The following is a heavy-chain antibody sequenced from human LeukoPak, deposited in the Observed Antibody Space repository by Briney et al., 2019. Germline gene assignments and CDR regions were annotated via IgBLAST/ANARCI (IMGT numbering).Heavy chain of an antibody. CDR3: ARRLSGYDFDAFDI. D-gene: IGHD5-12*01. CDR1: GYTFTSYD. V-gene: IGHV1-8*01. J-gene: IGHJ3*02. CDR2: MNPNSGNT. Sequence: GASVKVSCKASGYTFTSYDINWVRQATGQGLGWMGWMNPNSGNTGYAQKFQGRVTMTRNTSISTAYMELSSLRSEDTAVYYCARRLSGYDFDAFDIWGQGTMVTVSS.